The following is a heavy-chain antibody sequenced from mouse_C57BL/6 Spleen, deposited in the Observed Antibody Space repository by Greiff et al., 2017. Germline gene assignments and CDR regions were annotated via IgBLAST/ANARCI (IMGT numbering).Heavy chain of an antibody. Sequence: QVQLQQPGAELVRPGSSVKLSCKASGYTFTSYWMHWVKQRPIQGLEWIGNIDPSDSETHYNQKFKDKATLTVDKSSSTAYMQLSSLTSEDSEVYYFARSGELLRLYFDVWGTGTTVTVSS. J-gene: IGHJ1*03. CDR3: ARSGELLRLYFDV. CDR1: GYTFTSYW. D-gene: IGHD1-1*01. V-gene: IGHV1-52*01. CDR2: IDPSDSET.